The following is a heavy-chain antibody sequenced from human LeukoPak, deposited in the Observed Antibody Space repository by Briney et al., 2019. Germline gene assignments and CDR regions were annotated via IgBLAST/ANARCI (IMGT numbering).Heavy chain of an antibody. CDR1: GGSISSYY. D-gene: IGHD6-19*01. V-gene: IGHV4-59*01. J-gene: IGHJ5*02. CDR2: IYHSGST. CDR3: ARGSISGWGSWFDP. Sequence: SETLSLTCSVSGGSISSYYWSWIRQPPGKGLEWIGYIYHSGSTNYNPSLKSRVTISVDTSKNQFSLKLSSVTAADTAVYYCARGSISGWGSWFDPWGLGTLVTVSS.